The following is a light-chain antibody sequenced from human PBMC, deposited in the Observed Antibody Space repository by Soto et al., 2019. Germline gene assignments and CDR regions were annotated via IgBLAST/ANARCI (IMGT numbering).Light chain of an antibody. J-gene: IGKJ1*01. Sequence: DIQMTQSPSSLSASVGDRVTLTCRASQSISKDLNWYQQKPGEAPILLIYDASTLQSGVPSRFSGAVSGTDFTLTITNLQPEDFATYFCQQSYSTPWTFGLGTK. CDR2: DAS. V-gene: IGKV1-39*01. CDR3: QQSYSTPWT. CDR1: QSISKD.